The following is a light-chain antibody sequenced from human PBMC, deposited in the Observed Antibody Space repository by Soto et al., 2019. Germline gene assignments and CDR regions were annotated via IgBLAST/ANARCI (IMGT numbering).Light chain of an antibody. CDR1: QGISHW. V-gene: IGKV1D-16*01. CDR3: QQYNCDSTWT. Sequence: DLQMTQSPSSVSASVGDRVTITCRASQGISHWLAWYQQKPGQDPKLLIYAASSLQSGVPSRFSGSGFGTDFTLTISSRQPEVFATYYFQQYNCDSTWTFGQGTKV. CDR2: AAS. J-gene: IGKJ1*01.